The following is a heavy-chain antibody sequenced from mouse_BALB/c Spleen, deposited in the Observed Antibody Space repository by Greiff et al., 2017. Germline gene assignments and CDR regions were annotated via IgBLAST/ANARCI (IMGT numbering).Heavy chain of an antibody. CDR2: ISYDGSN. Sequence: EVKLQESGPGLVKPSQSLSLTCSVTGYSITSGYYWNWIRQFPGNKLEWMGYISYDGSNNYNPSLKNRISITRDTSKNQFFLKLNSVTTEDTATYYCARGSLLRKLAWFAYWGQGTLVTVSA. V-gene: IGHV3-6*02. D-gene: IGHD1-2*01. J-gene: IGHJ3*01. CDR3: ARGSLLRKLAWFAY. CDR1: GYSITSGYY.